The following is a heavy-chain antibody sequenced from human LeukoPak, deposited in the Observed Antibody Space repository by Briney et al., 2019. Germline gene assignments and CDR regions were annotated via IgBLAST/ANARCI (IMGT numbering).Heavy chain of an antibody. CDR2: IYTSGSI. CDR1: DGSISSYY. Sequence: SETLSLTCTVSDGSISSYYWSWIRQPAGKGLEWIGRIYTSGSINYNPSLKSRVSMSADTSKNQVSLKLSSVTAADTAVYYCARKLPGYSGYDYAIDYWGQGTLVTVSS. D-gene: IGHD5-12*01. V-gene: IGHV4-4*07. J-gene: IGHJ4*02. CDR3: ARKLPGYSGYDYAIDY.